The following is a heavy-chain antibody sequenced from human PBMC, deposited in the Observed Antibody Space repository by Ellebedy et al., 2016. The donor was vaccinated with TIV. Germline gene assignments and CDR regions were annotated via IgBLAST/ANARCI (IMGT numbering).Heavy chain of an antibody. CDR1: GASITTYY. CDR2: MSYSGST. J-gene: IGHJ4*02. V-gene: IGHV4-59*08. Sequence: MPSETLSLTCNVSGASITTYYWNWIRQSPGKGLEWIGYMSYSGSTNYNPSLKSRVTISVATSKNQFSLRLSSVTAADTAVYYCASRASGRSDLGRVVYFDYWGQGTLVTVSS. CDR3: ASRASGRSDLGRVVYFDY. D-gene: IGHD1-26*01.